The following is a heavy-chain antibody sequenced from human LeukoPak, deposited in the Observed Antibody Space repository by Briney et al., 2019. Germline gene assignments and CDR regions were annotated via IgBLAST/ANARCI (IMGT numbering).Heavy chain of an antibody. Sequence: GGSLRLSCAVSGCIFSSYAMNWVRQAPGKGLEWVSGISGGGGVTYYADSVRGRFTISRDNSKNTLYLQMNSLRAEDTAVYYCAKDGVTVFEYWGQGTLVTVSS. CDR3: AKDGVTVFEY. D-gene: IGHD2-21*02. CDR1: GCIFSSYA. V-gene: IGHV3-23*01. CDR2: ISGGGGVT. J-gene: IGHJ4*02.